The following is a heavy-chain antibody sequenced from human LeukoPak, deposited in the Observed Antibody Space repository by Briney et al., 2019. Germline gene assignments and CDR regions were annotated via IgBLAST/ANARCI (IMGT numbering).Heavy chain of an antibody. J-gene: IGHJ6*02. CDR1: GFTFSSYS. CDR2: ITGSGGNT. V-gene: IGHV3-23*01. D-gene: IGHD6-13*01. CDR3: AKAASSSWPAYYYGMDV. Sequence: GGSLRLSCAASGFTFSSYSMNWVRQAPGKGLEWVSVITGSGGNTYYADSVKGRFTISKDNSKNTVYLQMSSLRVDDTAVYYCAKAASSSWPAYYYGMDVWGQGTTVTVSS.